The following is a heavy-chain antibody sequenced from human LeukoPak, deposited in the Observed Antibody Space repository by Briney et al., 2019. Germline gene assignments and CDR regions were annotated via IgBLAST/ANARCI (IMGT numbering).Heavy chain of an antibody. J-gene: IGHJ6*03. CDR3: ARDPSLGSGSYGPYYYYYYMDV. CDR2: IIPIFGTA. V-gene: IGHV1-69*06. D-gene: IGHD1-26*01. CDR1: GGTFSSYA. Sequence: SVKVSCKASGGTFSSYAISWVRQAPGQGLEWMGGIIPIFGTANYAQKFQGRVTITADKSTSTAYMELSSLRSDDTAVYYCARDPSLGSGSYGPYYYYYYMDVWGKGTTVTVSS.